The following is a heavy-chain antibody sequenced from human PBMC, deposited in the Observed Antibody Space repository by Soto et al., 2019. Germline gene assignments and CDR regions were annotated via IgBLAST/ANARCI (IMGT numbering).Heavy chain of an antibody. D-gene: IGHD3-10*01. Sequence: QVQLVQSGAEVKKPGSSVKVSCKASGGTFSSYAISWVRQAPGQGLEWMGGIIPIFGTANYAQKFQGRVTITEDESTSTADMDLSSLRSEDTAVYYCARDTYYYGSGTVPRVGYYGMDVWGQGTTVTVSS. J-gene: IGHJ6*02. CDR3: ARDTYYYGSGTVPRVGYYGMDV. CDR1: GGTFSSYA. V-gene: IGHV1-69*01. CDR2: IIPIFGTA.